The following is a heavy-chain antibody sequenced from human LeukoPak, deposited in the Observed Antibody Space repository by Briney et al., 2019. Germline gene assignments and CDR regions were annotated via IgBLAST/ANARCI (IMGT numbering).Heavy chain of an antibody. D-gene: IGHD6-19*01. Sequence: ASVKVSCKASGYTFTSYAVHWVRQAPGQRLEWMGWINAGNGDTKYSQKFQGRVTITRDTSASTAYMEPSSLRSEDTAVYYCARDLYQAGISSGWTPFDYWGQGTLVTVSS. CDR1: GYTFTSYA. V-gene: IGHV1-3*01. J-gene: IGHJ4*02. CDR3: ARDLYQAGISSGWTPFDY. CDR2: INAGNGDT.